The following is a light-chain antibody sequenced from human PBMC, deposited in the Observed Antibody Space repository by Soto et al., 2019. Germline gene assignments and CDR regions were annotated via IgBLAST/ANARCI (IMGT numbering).Light chain of an antibody. CDR1: QSLLFSTNNKNY. Sequence: DIVMTQSPDSLAVSLGERATINCKSSQSLLFSTNNKNYLSWYQHKPGQPPKLLIYWASTRQSGVPDRFSGSGSGTDFTLTISSLQAEDVAVYYCQQYYITPQTFGQGTKVDIK. V-gene: IGKV4-1*01. CDR2: WAS. CDR3: QQYYITPQT. J-gene: IGKJ1*01.